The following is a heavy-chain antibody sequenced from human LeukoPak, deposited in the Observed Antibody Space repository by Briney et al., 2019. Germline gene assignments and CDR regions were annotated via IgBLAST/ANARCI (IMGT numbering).Heavy chain of an antibody. V-gene: IGHV4-59*08. CDR1: GGSISSYY. CDR3: ARQGYYDSSGYYRGY. CDR2: IYYSGST. Sequence: SETLSLTYTVSGGSISSYYCSWIRQPPGKGLEWIGYIYYSGSTNYNPSLKSRVTISVDTSKNQFSLKLSSVTAADTAVYYCARQGYYDSSGYYRGYWGQGTLVTVSS. J-gene: IGHJ4*02. D-gene: IGHD3-22*01.